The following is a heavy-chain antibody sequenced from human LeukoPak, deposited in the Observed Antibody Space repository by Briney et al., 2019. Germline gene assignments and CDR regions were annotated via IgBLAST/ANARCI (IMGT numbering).Heavy chain of an antibody. CDR1: GYTFTGYY. J-gene: IGHJ6*03. D-gene: IGHD4-17*01. Sequence: GASVKVSCKASGYTFTGYYMHWVRQAPGQGLEWMGRINPNSGGTNYAQKFQGRVTMIRDTSISTAYMELSRLRSDDTAVYYCARERMTTVTTDYYYYMDVWGKGTTVTVSS. V-gene: IGHV1-2*06. CDR3: ARERMTTVTTDYYYYMDV. CDR2: INPNSGGT.